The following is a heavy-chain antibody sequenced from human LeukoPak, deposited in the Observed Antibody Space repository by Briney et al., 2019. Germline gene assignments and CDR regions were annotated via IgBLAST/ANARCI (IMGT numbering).Heavy chain of an antibody. CDR3: AKLGVSELSFNFDY. D-gene: IGHD3-16*02. Sequence: GGSLRLSCAASGFTFSSYAMSWVRQAPGKGLEWVSAISGSGGSTYYADSVKGRFTISRDNSENTLYLQMNSLRAEDTAVYYCAKLGVSELSFNFDYWGQGTLVTVSS. J-gene: IGHJ4*02. CDR1: GFTFSSYA. CDR2: ISGSGGST. V-gene: IGHV3-23*01.